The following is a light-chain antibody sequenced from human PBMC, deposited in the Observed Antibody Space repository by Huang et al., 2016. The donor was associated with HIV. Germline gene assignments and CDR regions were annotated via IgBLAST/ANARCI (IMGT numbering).Light chain of an antibody. CDR1: QGVLSRPTNKTY. CDR2: WAS. J-gene: IGKJ2*01. Sequence: DIVMTQSPDSLAVSLGERATINCKSSQGVLSRPTNKTYLAWYQQRPGQSTTLLIYWASTRRAGVPDRFSASGSGTHFTLTISSLQAEDVAFYYCQQYYISPPTFGQGTKLEI. V-gene: IGKV4-1*01. CDR3: QQYYISPPT.